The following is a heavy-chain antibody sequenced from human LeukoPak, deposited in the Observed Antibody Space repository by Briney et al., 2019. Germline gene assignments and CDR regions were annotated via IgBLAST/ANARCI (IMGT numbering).Heavy chain of an antibody. V-gene: IGHV3-49*03. CDR2: IRSKADGGTT. J-gene: IGHJ4*02. D-gene: IGHD3-10*01. CDR3: SRGGSGSYYPY. CDR1: GFTFNNAW. Sequence: GGSLRLSCAASGFTFNNAWMSWFRQAPGKGLEWVGFIRSKADGGTTEYAASVKGRFTISRDDSKSIAYLQMNSLKTEDTAVYYCSRGGSGSYYPYWGQGTLVTVSS.